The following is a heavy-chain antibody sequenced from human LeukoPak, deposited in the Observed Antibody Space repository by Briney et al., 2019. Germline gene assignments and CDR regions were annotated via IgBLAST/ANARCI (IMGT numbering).Heavy chain of an antibody. Sequence: SETLSLTCAVSGYSISSGYYWGWIRQPPGKGLEWIGSIYQSGSTYYNPSPKSRVTISVDTPKNQFSLKLSSVPAADTAVYYCASSRGSSGYYNWFDPWGQGTLVTVSS. J-gene: IGHJ5*02. D-gene: IGHD3-22*01. CDR1: GYSISSGYY. CDR3: ASSRGSSGYYNWFDP. V-gene: IGHV4-38-2*01. CDR2: IYQSGST.